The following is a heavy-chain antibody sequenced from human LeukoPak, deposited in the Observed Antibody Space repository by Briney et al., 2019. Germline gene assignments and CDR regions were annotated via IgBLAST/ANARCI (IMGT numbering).Heavy chain of an antibody. J-gene: IGHJ4*02. Sequence: PGGSLRLSCAASGFTFSSYAMHWVRQAPGKGLEWVAFISYDGSNKYHADAVKGRFTISRDNSKNTLYLQMNSLRAEDTAVYLCARNTWSEAGYLDYWGQGTLVTVSS. CDR1: GFTFSSYA. CDR2: ISYDGSNK. V-gene: IGHV3-30-3*01. D-gene: IGHD2-15*01. CDR3: ARNTWSEAGYLDY.